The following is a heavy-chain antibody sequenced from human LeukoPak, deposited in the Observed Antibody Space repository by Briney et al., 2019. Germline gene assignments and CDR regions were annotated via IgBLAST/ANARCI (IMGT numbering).Heavy chain of an antibody. D-gene: IGHD3-3*01. Sequence: PSETLSLTCAVHGGSFSGYYWSWIRQPPGKGLEWIGEINHSGSTNYNPSLKSRVTISVDTSKNQFSLKLSSVTAADTAVYYCARGLGRITIFGVVTYFAYWGQGTLVTVSS. CDR3: ARGLGRITIFGVVTYFAY. CDR1: GGSFSGYY. J-gene: IGHJ4*02. CDR2: INHSGST. V-gene: IGHV4-34*01.